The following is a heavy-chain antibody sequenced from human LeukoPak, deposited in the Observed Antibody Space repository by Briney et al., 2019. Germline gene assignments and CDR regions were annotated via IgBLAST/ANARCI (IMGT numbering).Heavy chain of an antibody. CDR3: ARGGRDGYNWFDP. Sequence: SVKVSCKASGGTFSSYAISWVRQAPGQGLEWMGGIIPIFGTANYAQKFQGRVTITADESTSTAYMELSSLRSEDTAVYYCARGGRDGYNWFDPWGRGTLVTVSS. CDR2: IIPIFGTA. CDR1: GGTFSSYA. D-gene: IGHD5-24*01. J-gene: IGHJ5*02. V-gene: IGHV1-69*13.